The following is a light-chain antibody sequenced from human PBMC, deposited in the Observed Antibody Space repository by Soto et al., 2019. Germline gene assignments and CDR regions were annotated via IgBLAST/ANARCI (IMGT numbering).Light chain of an antibody. J-gene: IGLJ1*01. Sequence: QSVLTQPPSASGSPGQSVTISCTGTSSDVGGYSYVSWYQQHPGKAPKLMIYEVSKRPSGVPDRFSGSKSGNTASLTVSGLQAEDEADYYCSSYVGSNNFYVFGTGTKVTVL. CDR1: SSDVGGYSY. CDR2: EVS. CDR3: SSYVGSNNFYV. V-gene: IGLV2-8*01.